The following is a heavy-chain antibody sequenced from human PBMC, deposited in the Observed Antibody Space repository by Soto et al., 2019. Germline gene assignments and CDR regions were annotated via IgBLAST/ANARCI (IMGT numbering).Heavy chain of an antibody. CDR3: ARDYYNWNNAVGYYYYGMDV. V-gene: IGHV1-45*02. D-gene: IGHD1-20*01. Sequence: SVKVSCKGSGNTFTYVYLHWVRQAPGQALEWMGWITPFNGNTKYAQKFQDRVTITGDTSLNTAYMELSRLRSDDTAVYYCARDYYNWNNAVGYYYYGMDVWGQGTTVTVSS. CDR2: ITPFNGNT. CDR1: GNTFTYVY. J-gene: IGHJ6*02.